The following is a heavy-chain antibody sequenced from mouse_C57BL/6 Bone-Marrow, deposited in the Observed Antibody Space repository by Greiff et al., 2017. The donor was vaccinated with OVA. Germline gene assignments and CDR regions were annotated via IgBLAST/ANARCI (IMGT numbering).Heavy chain of an antibody. D-gene: IGHD1-1*01. J-gene: IGHJ1*03. CDR3: ASTVVATRYFDV. V-gene: IGHV1-76*01. Sequence: VQLQQSGAELVRPGASVKLSCKASGYTFTDYYINWVKQRPGQGLEWIARIYPGSGNTYYNEKFKGKATLTAEKSSSTAYMQLSSLTSEDSAVYFCASTVVATRYFDVWGTGTTVTVSS. CDR1: GYTFTDYY. CDR2: IYPGSGNT.